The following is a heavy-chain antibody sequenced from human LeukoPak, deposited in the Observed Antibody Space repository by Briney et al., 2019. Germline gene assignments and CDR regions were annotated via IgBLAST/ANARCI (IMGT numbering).Heavy chain of an antibody. V-gene: IGHV3-23*01. J-gene: IGHJ4*02. Sequence: GGSLRLSCAASGFTFSSYAMSWVRQAPGKGLEWVSAISGSGGSTYYADSVKGRFTISRDNSKNTLYLQMNSLRAEDTAVYYCAKFKKEDYYDSSDYYGPANWGQGTLVTVSS. CDR1: GFTFSSYA. CDR2: ISGSGGST. D-gene: IGHD3-22*01. CDR3: AKFKKEDYYDSSDYYGPAN.